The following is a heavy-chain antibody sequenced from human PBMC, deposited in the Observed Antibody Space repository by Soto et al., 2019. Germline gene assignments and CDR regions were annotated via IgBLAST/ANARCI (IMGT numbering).Heavy chain of an antibody. J-gene: IGHJ4*02. CDR3: ASDSSGYYFVFDY. D-gene: IGHD3-22*01. V-gene: IGHV1-69*13. CDR2: IIPIFGTA. CDR1: GGTFSSYA. Sequence: SVKVSCKASGGTFSSYAISWVRQAPGQGLEWMGGIIPIFGTANYAQKFQGRVTITADESTSTAYMELSSLRSEDTAVYYCASDSSGYYFVFDYWGQGTLVTVS.